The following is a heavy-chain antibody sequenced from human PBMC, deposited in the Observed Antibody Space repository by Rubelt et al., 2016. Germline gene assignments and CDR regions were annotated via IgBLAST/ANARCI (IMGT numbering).Heavy chain of an antibody. J-gene: IGHJ4*02. V-gene: IGHV4-34*01. CDR2: INHSGST. Sequence: QVQLQQWGAGLLKPSETLSLTCAVYGGSFSGYYWSWIRQPPGKGLEWIGEINHSGSTNYNPSLKSRVTISVDTSKNQFSLRVSSVTAADTAVYYCARLGKGSSWGESNAGVDYWGQGTLVTVSS. CDR3: ARLGKGSSWGESNAGVDY. CDR1: GGSFSGYY. D-gene: IGHD6-13*01.